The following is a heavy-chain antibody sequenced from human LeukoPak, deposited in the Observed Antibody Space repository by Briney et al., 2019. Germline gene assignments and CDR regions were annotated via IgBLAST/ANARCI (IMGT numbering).Heavy chain of an antibody. D-gene: IGHD1-14*01. V-gene: IGHV3-30*03. CDR1: GFTFSSYG. J-gene: IGHJ4*02. CDR2: ISYDGSNK. Sequence: PGGSLRLSCAASGFTFSSYGMHWVRQAPGKGLEWVAVISYDGSNKYYADSVEGRFTISRDNSKNTLYLQMNSLRAEDTAVYYCARGKPNPIDYWGQGTLVTVSS. CDR3: ARGKPNPIDY.